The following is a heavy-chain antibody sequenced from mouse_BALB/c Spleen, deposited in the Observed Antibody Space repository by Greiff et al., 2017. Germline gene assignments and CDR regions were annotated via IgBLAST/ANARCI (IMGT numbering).Heavy chain of an antibody. V-gene: IGHV1S81*02. CDR3: ARNLYDGYYYYAMDY. J-gene: IGHJ4*01. D-gene: IGHD2-3*01. CDR2: INPSNGRT. Sequence: QVQLQQSGAELVKPGASVKLSCKASGYTFTSYWMHWVKQRPGQGLEWIGEINPSNGRTNYNEKFKSKATLTVDKSSSTAYMQLSSLTSEDSAVYYCARNLYDGYYYYAMDYWGQGTSVTVSS. CDR1: GYTFTSYW.